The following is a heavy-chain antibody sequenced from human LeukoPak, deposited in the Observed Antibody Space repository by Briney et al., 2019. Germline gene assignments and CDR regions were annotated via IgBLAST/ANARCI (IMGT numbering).Heavy chain of an antibody. CDR1: GFTFSSYA. V-gene: IGHV3-23*01. CDR3: ALLITVIVHPPSL. D-gene: IGHD3-22*01. CDR2: ISGSGGST. J-gene: IGHJ4*02. Sequence: PGGSLRLSCPASGFTFSSYAMSWVRQAPGKGLEWVSAISGSGGSTYYADSVKGRFTISRDNSKNTLYLQMNSLRAEDTAVYYCALLITVIVHPPSLWGQGTLVTVSS.